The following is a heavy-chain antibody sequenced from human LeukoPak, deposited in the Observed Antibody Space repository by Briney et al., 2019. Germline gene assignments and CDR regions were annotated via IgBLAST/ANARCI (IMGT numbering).Heavy chain of an antibody. Sequence: GGSLRLSCAASGFTFSNFGMHWVRQAPGKGLEWVAFIRFDGTSEFYAASVKGRFTISRDNSKNTLYLQMNSLRADDTAVYYCARRAGAYSHPYDYWGQGTLVTVSS. V-gene: IGHV3-30*02. CDR2: IRFDGTSE. CDR3: ARRAGAYSHPYDY. D-gene: IGHD4/OR15-4a*01. CDR1: GFTFSNFG. J-gene: IGHJ4*02.